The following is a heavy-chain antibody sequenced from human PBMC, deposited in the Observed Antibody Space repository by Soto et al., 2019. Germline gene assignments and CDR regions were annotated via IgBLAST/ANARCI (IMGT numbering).Heavy chain of an antibody. CDR3: ARAREEGSGYYYYYYYYYGMDV. J-gene: IGHJ6*02. D-gene: IGHD3-22*01. Sequence: SVKVSCKASGGTFSSYAISWVRQAPGQGLEWMGGIIPIFGTANYAQKFQGRVTITADESTSTAYMELSSLRSEDTAVYYCARAREEGSGYYYYYYYYYGMDVWGQGTTVTVSS. V-gene: IGHV1-69*13. CDR2: IIPIFGTA. CDR1: GGTFSSYA.